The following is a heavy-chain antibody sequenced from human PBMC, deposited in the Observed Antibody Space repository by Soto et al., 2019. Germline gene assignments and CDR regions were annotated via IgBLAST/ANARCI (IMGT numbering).Heavy chain of an antibody. J-gene: IGHJ4*02. CDR1: GFTFSSYA. CDR3: AREGVVMVTATLDY. CDR2: MSDDGSNK. Sequence: ESGGGVVQPGRSLRLSCAASGFTFSSYAVHWVRQAPGKGLEWVAVMSDDGSNKYYADSVKGRFTISRDNSKNTLYLQMNSLRAEDTAVYYCAREGVVMVTATLDYWGQGTLVRVSS. D-gene: IGHD2-21*02. V-gene: IGHV3-30-3*01.